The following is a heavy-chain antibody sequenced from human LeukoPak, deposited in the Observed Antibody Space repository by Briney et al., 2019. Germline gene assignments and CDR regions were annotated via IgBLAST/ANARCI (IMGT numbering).Heavy chain of an antibody. Sequence: ASVKVSCKASGYTFTSYDINWVRQATGQGLEWVGWMNPNSGNTGYAQKFQGRVTITRNTSISTAYMELSSLRSEDTAVYYCARGISMGRFLEWLDYNWFDPWGQGTLVTVSS. CDR2: MNPNSGNT. CDR3: ARGISMGRFLEWLDYNWFDP. J-gene: IGHJ5*02. D-gene: IGHD3-3*01. CDR1: GYTFTSYD. V-gene: IGHV1-8*03.